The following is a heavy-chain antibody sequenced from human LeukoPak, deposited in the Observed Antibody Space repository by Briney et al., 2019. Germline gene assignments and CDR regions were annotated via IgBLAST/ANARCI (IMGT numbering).Heavy chain of an antibody. V-gene: IGHV1-2*02. CDR3: AREYTVGYCSGGSCYSSPNWFDP. J-gene: IGHJ5*02. D-gene: IGHD2-15*01. CDR1: GYTFTGYY. CDR2: INPNSGGT. Sequence: GASVKVSCKASGYTFTGYYMHWVRQAPGQGLEWMGWINPNSGGTNYAQKFQGRVTMTRDMSTSTVYMELSSLRSEDTAVYYCAREYTVGYCSGGSCYSSPNWFDPWGQGTLVTVSS.